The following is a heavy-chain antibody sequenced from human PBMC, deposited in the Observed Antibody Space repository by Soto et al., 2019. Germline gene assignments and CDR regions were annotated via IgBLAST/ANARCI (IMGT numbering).Heavy chain of an antibody. Sequence: QVQLVQSGAEVKKPGASVKVSCKASGYTFTSYDINWVRQATGQGLEWMGWMNPNSGNTGYAQKFQGRVTMTRNTSVSTGYMDRSSLRSEDTAVYYCARGLRMVRGVIGFDPWGQGTLVTVSS. J-gene: IGHJ5*02. CDR1: GYTFTSYD. CDR2: MNPNSGNT. V-gene: IGHV1-8*01. D-gene: IGHD3-10*01. CDR3: ARGLRMVRGVIGFDP.